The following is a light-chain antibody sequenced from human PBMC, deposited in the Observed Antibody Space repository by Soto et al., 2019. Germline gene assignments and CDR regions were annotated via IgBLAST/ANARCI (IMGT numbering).Light chain of an antibody. CDR1: QSVGSSY. CDR3: QQYGSSPWT. Sequence: EIVLTQSPGTLSLSPGERATLSCRASQSVGSSYLAWYQQKPSQAPRLLIYGASSRATGIPDRFSGSGSGTDFTLTISRLEPEDVAVYYCQQYGSSPWTVGQGTKVDIK. CDR2: GAS. V-gene: IGKV3-20*01. J-gene: IGKJ1*01.